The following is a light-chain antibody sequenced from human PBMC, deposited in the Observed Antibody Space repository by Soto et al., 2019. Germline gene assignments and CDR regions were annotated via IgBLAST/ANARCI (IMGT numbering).Light chain of an antibody. V-gene: IGKV3-20*01. CDR2: GAS. Sequence: EIVLTQSPGTLSLSPVERATLSCMASQSVSSSFLAWYPQKPGQAPRLIIYGASSRAAGIPDRFSGSGSGTDFTLTISSLEPEDFAVYYCHQFATTRSFGQGTKVDIK. CDR3: HQFATTRS. CDR1: QSVSSSF. J-gene: IGKJ1*01.